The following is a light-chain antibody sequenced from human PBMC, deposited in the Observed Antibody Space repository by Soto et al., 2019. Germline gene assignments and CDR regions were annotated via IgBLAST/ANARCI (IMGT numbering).Light chain of an antibody. J-gene: IGLJ1*01. CDR2: DVT. Sequence: QSVLTQPRSVSGSPGQSVTISCTGTSSDVGVYDYVSWYQQHPGKAPKLLIYDVTRRPSGVPDRFSGSKSGNTASLAISGLQAEDEADYYCCSYAGSYTVLFGTGTKLTVL. CDR1: SSDVGVYDY. V-gene: IGLV2-11*01. CDR3: CSYAGSYTVL.